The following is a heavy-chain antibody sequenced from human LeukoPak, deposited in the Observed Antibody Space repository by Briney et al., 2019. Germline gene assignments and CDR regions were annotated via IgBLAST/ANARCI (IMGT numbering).Heavy chain of an antibody. D-gene: IGHD3-10*01. Sequence: SETVSCKASGYTFTGYYMHWVRQAPGQGLEWMGWINPNSGGTNYAQKFQGRVTMTRDTSISTAYMELSRLRSDDTAVYYCARVIVRGDTFDYWGQGTLVTVSS. V-gene: IGHV1-2*02. CDR3: ARVIVRGDTFDY. CDR2: INPNSGGT. J-gene: IGHJ4*02. CDR1: GYTFTGYY.